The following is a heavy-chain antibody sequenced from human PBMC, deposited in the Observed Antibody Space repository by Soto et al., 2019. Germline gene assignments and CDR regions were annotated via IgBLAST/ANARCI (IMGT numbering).Heavy chain of an antibody. CDR3: ARERVVPSGPLYYFDY. CDR1: GGSFSGYY. Sequence: QVQLQQWGAGLLKPSETLSLNCAVYGGSFSGYYWTWIRQPPGKGLEWIGEINHNGLTNYNPSLKGRVTISVDKSNNQFSLKLTSVTAADTAVYYCARERVVPSGPLYYFDYWGQGTLVTVSS. D-gene: IGHD3-22*01. J-gene: IGHJ4*02. CDR2: INHNGLT. V-gene: IGHV4-34*01.